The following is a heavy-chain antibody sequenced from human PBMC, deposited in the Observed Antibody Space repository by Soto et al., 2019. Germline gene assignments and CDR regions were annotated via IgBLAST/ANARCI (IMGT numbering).Heavy chain of an antibody. D-gene: IGHD3-3*01. CDR2: IIPIFGTA. CDR3: ARGGTGAYDLNWFDP. J-gene: IGHJ5*02. Sequence: QVQLLQSGAEVKQPGSSVKVSCKASGGTFSSYAISWVRQAPGQGLEWMGGIIPIFGTANYAQKFQGRVTITADESTSTDYMELSSLRSEDTAVYYCARGGTGAYDLNWFDPWGQGTLVTVSS. V-gene: IGHV1-69*01. CDR1: GGTFSSYA.